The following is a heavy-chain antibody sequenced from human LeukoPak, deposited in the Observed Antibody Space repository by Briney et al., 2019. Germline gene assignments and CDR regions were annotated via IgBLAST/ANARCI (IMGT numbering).Heavy chain of an antibody. CDR2: ISSSGGHT. CDR1: GFTFNDYY. J-gene: IGHJ4*02. D-gene: IGHD6-13*01. CDR3: ARNPGPGTLDN. V-gene: IGHV3-11*06. Sequence: GGSLRLSCAASGFTFNDYYMSWIRQAPGKGLEWVSFISSSGGHTNYADSVKGRFTIPRDNAKNSLYLQMNSLRAEDTAVYYCARNPGPGTLDNWGQGTLVTVSS.